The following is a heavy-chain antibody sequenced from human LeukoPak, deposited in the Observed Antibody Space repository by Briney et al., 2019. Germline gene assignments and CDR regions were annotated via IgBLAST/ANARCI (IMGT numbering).Heavy chain of an antibody. D-gene: IGHD5-24*01. Sequence: GGSLRLSCAASGFTFSNYAMHWVRQAPGKGLEWVAIISYDGSNEYYADSVKGRFTISRDNSKNTLYLRMNSLRAEDTAVYYCAKKVFKSPLEDYMDVWGKGTTVTVSS. CDR3: AKKVFKSPLEDYMDV. CDR2: ISYDGSNE. CDR1: GFTFSNYA. J-gene: IGHJ6*03. V-gene: IGHV3-30-3*02.